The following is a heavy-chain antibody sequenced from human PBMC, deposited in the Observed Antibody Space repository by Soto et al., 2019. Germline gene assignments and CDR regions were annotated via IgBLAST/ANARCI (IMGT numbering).Heavy chain of an antibody. Sequence: SETLCLTWTVSGGSISSGYWSWIRQPPGKGLEWIGYIYSSGSTHYNPSLQNRVTISIDTSKNQVSLKVNSVTAADTAVYYCARDHPHSYGVYYFDYWGQGTPVTVSS. J-gene: IGHJ4*02. CDR3: ARDHPHSYGVYYFDY. CDR2: IYSSGST. V-gene: IGHV4-59*01. D-gene: IGHD5-18*01. CDR1: GGSISSGY.